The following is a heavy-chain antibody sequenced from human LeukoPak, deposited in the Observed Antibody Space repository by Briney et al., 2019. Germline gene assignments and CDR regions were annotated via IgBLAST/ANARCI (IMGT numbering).Heavy chain of an antibody. J-gene: IGHJ4*02. Sequence: GRSLRLSCAASGFTFSSYGMHWVRQAPGKGLEWVVVIWYDGSNKYYADSVKGRFTISRDNSKNTLYLQMNSLRAEDTAVYYCARDQRYGDYWSGFDYWGQGTLVTVSS. CDR1: GFTFSSYG. CDR3: ARDQRYGDYWSGFDY. D-gene: IGHD4-17*01. CDR2: IWYDGSNK. V-gene: IGHV3-33*01.